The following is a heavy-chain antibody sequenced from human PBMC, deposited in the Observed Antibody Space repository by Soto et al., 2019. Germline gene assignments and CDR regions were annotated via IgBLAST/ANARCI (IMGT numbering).Heavy chain of an antibody. V-gene: IGHV3-11*06. CDR1: GFTFSDYY. CDR2: ISSSRSYT. J-gene: IGHJ3*02. CDR3: ARATTMVRGVIVPDDFDI. D-gene: IGHD3-10*01. Sequence: QVQLVESGGGLVKPGGSLRLSCAASGFTFSDYYMSWIRQAPGKGLEWGSYISSSRSYTNYADSVKGRFTISRDNAKNSRYLQMNCLRAEATAVYYCARATTMVRGVIVPDDFDIWGQGTMVTVS.